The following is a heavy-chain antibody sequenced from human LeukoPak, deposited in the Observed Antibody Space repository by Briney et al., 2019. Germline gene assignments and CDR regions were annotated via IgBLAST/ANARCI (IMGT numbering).Heavy chain of an antibody. J-gene: IGHJ6*02. V-gene: IGHV3-7*01. CDR2: IRQDGSET. Sequence: PGGSLRLSCAATGFTSSSYWMTWVRQAPGKGLEWLANIRQDGSETYYGDSVKGRFTISRDNAKNSLYLQMNSLRAEDTAVYYCAGASPTYYYDSSGYYLAYYYYYGMDVWGQGTTVTVSS. CDR3: AGASPTYYYDSSGYYLAYYYYYGMDV. CDR1: GFTSSSYW. D-gene: IGHD3-22*01.